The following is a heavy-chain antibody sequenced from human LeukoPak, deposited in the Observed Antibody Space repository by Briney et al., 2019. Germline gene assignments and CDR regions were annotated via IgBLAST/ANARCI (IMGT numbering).Heavy chain of an antibody. CDR3: AKGRELTGLFDY. V-gene: IGHV3-9*01. J-gene: IGHJ4*02. D-gene: IGHD1-7*01. Sequence: GRSLRLSCAAAGFTFDDYAMHWVLQSPGKGLEWVSGISWNSGSIGYADSGKDRITISRDNAKNSLYLQMNSLRAEDTVLYYSAKGRELTGLFDYWREGTLDTVSS. CDR2: ISWNSGSI. CDR1: GFTFDDYA.